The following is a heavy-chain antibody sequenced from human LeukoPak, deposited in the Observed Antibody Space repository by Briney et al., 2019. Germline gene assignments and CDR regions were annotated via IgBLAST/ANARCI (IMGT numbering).Heavy chain of an antibody. Sequence: PGGSLRLSCAASGFTFSSYWMHWVRQGPGKGLVWVSRINSDGSSTTYADSVKGRFTISRDNAKNMLYLHMNSLRADDTAVYYCVTTVTSPGFDIWGQGTMVTVSS. D-gene: IGHD4-17*01. CDR2: INSDGSST. V-gene: IGHV3-74*01. J-gene: IGHJ3*02. CDR1: GFTFSSYW. CDR3: VTTVTSPGFDI.